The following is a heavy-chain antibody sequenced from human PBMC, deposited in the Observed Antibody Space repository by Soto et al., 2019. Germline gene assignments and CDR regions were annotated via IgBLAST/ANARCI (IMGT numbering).Heavy chain of an antibody. CDR3: ARKYSSSSWFDP. CDR2: ISAYNGNT. Sequence: ASVKVSCKASGYTFTSYGISWVRQAPGQGLEWMGWISAYNGNTNYAQKLQGRVTMTTDTSTSTAYMELRSLRSDDAAVYCCARKYSSSSWFDPWGQGTLVTVSS. D-gene: IGHD6-6*01. V-gene: IGHV1-18*01. CDR1: GYTFTSYG. J-gene: IGHJ5*02.